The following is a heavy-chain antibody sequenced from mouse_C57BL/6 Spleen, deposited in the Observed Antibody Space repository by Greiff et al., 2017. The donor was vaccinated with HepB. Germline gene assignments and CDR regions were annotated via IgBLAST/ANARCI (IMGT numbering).Heavy chain of an antibody. CDR1: GYTFTSYW. CDR2: IDPSDSYT. V-gene: IGHV1-69*01. Sequence: QVQLQQPGAELVMPGASVKLSCKASGYTFTSYWMHWVKQRPGQGLEWIGEIDPSDSYTNYNQKFKGKSTLTVDKSSSTAYMQLSSLTSEDSAVYYCAMAASTGTFAYWGQGTTVTVSS. CDR3: AMAASTGTFAY. J-gene: IGHJ2*01. D-gene: IGHD4-1*01.